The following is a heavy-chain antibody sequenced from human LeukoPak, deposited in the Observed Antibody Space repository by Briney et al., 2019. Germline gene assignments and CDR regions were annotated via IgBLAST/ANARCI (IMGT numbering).Heavy chain of an antibody. CDR1: GGSFSGYY. V-gene: IGHV3-11*01. CDR3: ATKAREAPE. D-gene: IGHD1/OR15-1a*01. Sequence: LSLTCAVYGGSFSGYYWSWIRQPPGKGLEWVSYISSSGSTIYYADSVKGRFTVSRDNAKSALYLQMNSLGVEDTAIYYCATKAREAPEWGQGTLVTVSS. J-gene: IGHJ4*01. CDR2: ISSSGSTI.